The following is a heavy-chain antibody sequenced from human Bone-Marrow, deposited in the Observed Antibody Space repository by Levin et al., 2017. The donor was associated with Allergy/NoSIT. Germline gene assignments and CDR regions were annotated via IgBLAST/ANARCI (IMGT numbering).Heavy chain of an antibody. CDR2: INPNSGGT. CDR1: GYTFTGYY. V-gene: IGHV1-2*06. J-gene: IGHJ4*02. Sequence: ASVKVSYKASGYTFTGYYMHWVRQAPGQGLEWMGRINPNSGGTNYAQKFQGRVTMTRDTSISTAYMELSRLRSDDTAVYYCARGAAYYDFWSGYYIPKHYFDYWGQGTLVTVSS. D-gene: IGHD3-3*01. CDR3: ARGAAYYDFWSGYYIPKHYFDY.